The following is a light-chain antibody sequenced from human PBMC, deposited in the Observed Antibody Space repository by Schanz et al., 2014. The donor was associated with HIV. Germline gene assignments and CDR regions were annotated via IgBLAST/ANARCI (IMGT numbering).Light chain of an antibody. V-gene: IGKV3-11*01. J-gene: IGKJ1*01. CDR3: QQYGGSPT. Sequence: EIVLTQAPVTLSLSPGERATLSCRASQSISSYLAWYQQKPGQAPRLLVYDASHRAAGIPARFSGSGSGTDFTLIISRLEPADIAVYYCQQYGGSPTFGQGTKVEIK. CDR1: QSISSY. CDR2: DAS.